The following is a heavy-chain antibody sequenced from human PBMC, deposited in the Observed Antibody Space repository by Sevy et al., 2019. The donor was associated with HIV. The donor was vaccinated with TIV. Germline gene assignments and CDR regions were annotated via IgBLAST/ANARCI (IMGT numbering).Heavy chain of an antibody. CDR1: GFAFSGYY. Sequence: GGSLRLSCAASGFAFSGYYMAWVRQAPGKGLEWVSYISGGGVTIYYADSVKGRFTISRDNAKATLHLQMNSLRVDDTAVYFCARDPFHFLRGDFWGQGTLVTVSS. CDR3: ARDPFHFLRGDF. V-gene: IGHV3-11*01. CDR2: ISGGGVTI. J-gene: IGHJ4*02. D-gene: IGHD3-10*01.